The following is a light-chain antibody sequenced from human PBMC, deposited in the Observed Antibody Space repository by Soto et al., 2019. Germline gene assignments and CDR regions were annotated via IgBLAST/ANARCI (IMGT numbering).Light chain of an antibody. V-gene: IGLV2-11*01. J-gene: IGLJ1*01. CDR3: CSYAGSYTYV. CDR2: DVS. CDR1: SSDVGGYNY. Sequence: SVLTQPHSVSGSPGQSVTISCTGTSSDVGGYNYVSWYQQHPGKAPKLMIYDVSKRPSGVPDRFSGSKSGNTASLTISGLQAEDEADYYCCSYAGSYTYVFGTG.